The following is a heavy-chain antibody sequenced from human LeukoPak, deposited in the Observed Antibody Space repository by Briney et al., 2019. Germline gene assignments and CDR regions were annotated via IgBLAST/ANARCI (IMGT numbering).Heavy chain of an antibody. CDR2: ISSSSSTI. Sequence: PGGSLRLSCAASGFTFSSYGMTWVRQAPGKGLEWVSYISSSSSTIYYADSVKGRFTIYRDNAKNSLYLQLNSLRAEDTAVYYCATSRGSIAARSFDYWGKGTLVTVSS. J-gene: IGHJ4*02. V-gene: IGHV3-48*01. D-gene: IGHD6-6*01. CDR1: GFTFSSYG. CDR3: ATSRGSIAARSFDY.